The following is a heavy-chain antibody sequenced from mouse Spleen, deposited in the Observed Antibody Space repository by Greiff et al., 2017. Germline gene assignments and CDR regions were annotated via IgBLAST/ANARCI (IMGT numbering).Heavy chain of an antibody. D-gene: IGHD2-13*01. J-gene: IGHJ3*01. Sequence: EVQLQQSGPELVKPGASVKMSCKASGYTFTDYNMHWVKQSHGKSLEWIGYINPNNGGTSYNQKFKGKATLTVNKSSSTAYMELRSLTSEDSAVYYCARERIYYGDWFAYWGQGTLVTVSA. CDR1: GYTFTDYN. CDR2: INPNNGGT. CDR3: ARERIYYGDWFAY. V-gene: IGHV1-22*01.